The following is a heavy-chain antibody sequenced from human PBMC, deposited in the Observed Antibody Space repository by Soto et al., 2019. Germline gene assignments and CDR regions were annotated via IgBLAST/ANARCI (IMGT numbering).Heavy chain of an antibody. Sequence: QVQLVESGGGVVQPGRSLRLSCAASGFTFSSYGMHWVRQAPGKGLEWVAVISYDGSNKYYADSVKGRFTISRDNSKNTLYLQMNSLRAEDTAVYYWAKVIGGATNFDYWGQGPLVTVSS. CDR1: GFTFSSYG. D-gene: IGHD1-26*01. J-gene: IGHJ4*02. CDR3: AKVIGGATNFDY. CDR2: ISYDGSNK. V-gene: IGHV3-30*18.